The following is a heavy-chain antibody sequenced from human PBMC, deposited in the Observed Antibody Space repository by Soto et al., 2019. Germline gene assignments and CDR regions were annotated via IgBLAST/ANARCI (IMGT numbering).Heavy chain of an antibody. Sequence: PSETLSLTCTVSGGSISSGGYYWSWIRQHPGKGLEWIGYIYYSGSTYYNPSLKSRVTISVDTSKNQFSLKLSSVTAADTAVYYCARASFNYYDSSGSPLYYFDYWGQGTLVTVSS. V-gene: IGHV4-31*03. CDR1: GGSISSGGYY. CDR3: ARASFNYYDSSGSPLYYFDY. J-gene: IGHJ4*02. D-gene: IGHD3-22*01. CDR2: IYYSGST.